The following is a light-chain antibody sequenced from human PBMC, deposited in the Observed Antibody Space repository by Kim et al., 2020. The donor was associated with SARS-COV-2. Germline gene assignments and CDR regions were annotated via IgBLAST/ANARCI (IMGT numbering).Light chain of an antibody. J-gene: IGKJ2*01. Sequence: DIHLTQSPSTLSASVGDRVVITCRSSQRISGWLAWYQQKPGEPPKLLIYDASALESGVPSRFSGSGSGTEFTLTISSLQPDDFASYYCQQYSSYPYTFGQGTKLEIK. CDR1: QRISGW. V-gene: IGKV1-5*01. CDR2: DAS. CDR3: QQYSSYPYT.